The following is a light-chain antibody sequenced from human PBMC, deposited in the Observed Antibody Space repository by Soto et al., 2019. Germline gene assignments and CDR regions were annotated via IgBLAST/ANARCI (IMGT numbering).Light chain of an antibody. CDR2: DVS. J-gene: IGKJ4*01. CDR1: QSVGTY. CDR3: QQRSSRGLT. V-gene: IGKV3-11*01. Sequence: ETVSTQSPATVSLSPGDTATLSCRASQSVGTYLAWYQQKPGLAPRLLIYDVSTRATGIPDRFSGSGSGTDFTLSISSLEPEDSAVYFCQQRSSRGLTFGGGTKVDIK.